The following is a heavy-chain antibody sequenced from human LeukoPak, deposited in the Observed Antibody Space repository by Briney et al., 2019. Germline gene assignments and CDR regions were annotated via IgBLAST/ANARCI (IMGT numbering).Heavy chain of an antibody. Sequence: GSLRLSCAASGFTFSSCTMSWVRQAPGKGLEWVAVISYDGSNKYYADSVKGRFTISRDNYKNTLYLQMNSLRAEDTAVYYCARDQGEYDSSGYYHYWGQGTLVTVSS. CDR3: ARDQGEYDSSGYYHY. V-gene: IGHV3-30-3*01. CDR2: ISYDGSNK. J-gene: IGHJ4*02. D-gene: IGHD3-22*01. CDR1: GFTFSSCT.